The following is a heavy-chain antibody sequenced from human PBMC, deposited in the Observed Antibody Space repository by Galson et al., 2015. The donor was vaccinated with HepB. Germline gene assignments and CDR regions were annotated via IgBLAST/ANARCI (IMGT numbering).Heavy chain of an antibody. Sequence: QSGAEVKKPGESLRISCKGSGYSFTSYWISWVRQMPGKGLEWMGRIDPSDSYTNYSPSFQGHVTISADKSISTAYLQWSSLKASDTAMYYCARQSRVCGGDCYSGAVGYWGQGTLVTVSS. J-gene: IGHJ4*02. V-gene: IGHV5-10-1*01. CDR2: IDPSDSYT. D-gene: IGHD2-21*02. CDR3: ARQSRVCGGDCYSGAVGY. CDR1: GYSFTSYW.